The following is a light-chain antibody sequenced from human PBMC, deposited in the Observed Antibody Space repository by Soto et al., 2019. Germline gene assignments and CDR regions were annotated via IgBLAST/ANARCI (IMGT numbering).Light chain of an antibody. CDR3: QQYDIRQFT. Sequence: IVMTQSPATLSVSPGERVTLSCRASESVSSSLAWYQQKPGQAPRLLIYDASARATGIPARFSGSGSGTEFTLSIGSLQSEDFAIYFCQQYDIRQFTFGQGTKLQIK. V-gene: IGKV3-15*01. CDR2: DAS. J-gene: IGKJ2*01. CDR1: ESVSSS.